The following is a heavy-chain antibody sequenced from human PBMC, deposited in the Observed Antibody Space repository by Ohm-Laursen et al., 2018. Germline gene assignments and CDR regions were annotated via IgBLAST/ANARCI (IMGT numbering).Heavy chain of an antibody. J-gene: IGHJ6*02. CDR1: GFTFSSYW. CDR2: IKVDGSEK. CDR3: ARFGVNHGMDV. Sequence: SLRLSCSASGFTFSSYWMTWVRQPPGKGLEWVARIKVDGSEKYYVDSVKGRFTISRDDAKNSLYLQMSSLRAEDTAVYYCARFGVNHGMDVWGQETTVTVSS. V-gene: IGHV3-7*01. D-gene: IGHD3-16*01.